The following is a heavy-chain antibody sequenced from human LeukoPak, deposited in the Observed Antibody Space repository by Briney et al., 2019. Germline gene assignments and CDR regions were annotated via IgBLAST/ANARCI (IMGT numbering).Heavy chain of an antibody. V-gene: IGHV1-18*04. CDR1: GYTFSDYY. J-gene: IGHJ3*02. D-gene: IGHD3-22*01. CDR3: ARHYDSSGYYHRRAFDI. Sequence: ASVKVSCKTSGYTFSDYYIHWIRQAPGQGLEWMGWISAYNGNTNYAQKLQGRVTMTTDTSTSTAYMELRSLRSDDTAVYYCARHYDSSGYYHRRAFDIWGQGTMVTVSS. CDR2: ISAYNGNT.